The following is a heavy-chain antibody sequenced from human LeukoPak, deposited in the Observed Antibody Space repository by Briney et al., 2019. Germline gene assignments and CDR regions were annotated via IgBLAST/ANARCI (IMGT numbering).Heavy chain of an antibody. J-gene: IGHJ4*02. CDR2: ISSSSSYI. Sequence: GGSLRLSCAASGFTFSSYSMNWVRQAPGKGLEWVSSISSSSSYIYYADSVKGRFTISRDNAKNSLYLQMNSLRAEDTAVYYCARDPSPYYFDYWGQGTLVTVFS. CDR1: GFTFSSYS. CDR3: ARDPSPYYFDY. D-gene: IGHD2-2*01. V-gene: IGHV3-21*01.